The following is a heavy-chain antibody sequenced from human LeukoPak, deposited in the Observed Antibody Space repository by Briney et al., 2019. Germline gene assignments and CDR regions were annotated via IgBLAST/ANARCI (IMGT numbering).Heavy chain of an antibody. Sequence: GGSLRLSCAVSGFTFSSYEMNWVRQAPGKGLEWVSSISSSGSYIYYADSVKGRFTISRDNAKNSLFLQMNSLRAEDTAVYYCAREGILAGDFDYWGQGTLVTVTS. CDR1: GFTFSSYE. CDR2: ISSSGSYI. V-gene: IGHV3-21*01. J-gene: IGHJ4*02. D-gene: IGHD6-19*01. CDR3: AREGILAGDFDY.